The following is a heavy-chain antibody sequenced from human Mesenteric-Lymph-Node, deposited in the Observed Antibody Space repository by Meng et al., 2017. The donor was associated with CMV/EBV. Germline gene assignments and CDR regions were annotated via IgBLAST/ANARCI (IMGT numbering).Heavy chain of an antibody. CDR1: GFTFSSYW. CDR2: INSDGSSA. V-gene: IGHV3-74*01. J-gene: IGHJ5*02. Sequence: GGSLRLSCVASGFTFSSYWMHWVRQAPGKGLVWVSRINSDGSSASYADSVKGRVTISRDNAKNTVYLQMSSLRAEDTAVYYCARDIRSLWFGWFDPWGQGVLVTVSS. D-gene: IGHD3-10*01. CDR3: ARDIRSLWFGWFDP.